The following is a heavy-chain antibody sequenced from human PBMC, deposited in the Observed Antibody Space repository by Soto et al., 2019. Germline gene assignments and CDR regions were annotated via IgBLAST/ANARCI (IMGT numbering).Heavy chain of an antibody. J-gene: IGHJ5*02. Sequence: KPSETLSLTCTVSGYSISSGYYWGWIRQPPGKGLEWIVSIYHSGSTYYNPSLKIRVTISVDTSKNQFTLKLSSVTAADTSVYYCARAPPLGANCFDPWGQGTLVTVSS. V-gene: IGHV4-38-2*02. CDR3: ARAPPLGANCFDP. CDR2: IYHSGST. CDR1: GYSISSGYY. D-gene: IGHD1-26*01.